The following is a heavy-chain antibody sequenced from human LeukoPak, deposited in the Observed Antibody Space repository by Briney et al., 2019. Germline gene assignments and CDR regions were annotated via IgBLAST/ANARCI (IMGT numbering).Heavy chain of an antibody. V-gene: IGHV4-4*07. J-gene: IGHJ4*02. D-gene: IGHD3-10*01. CDR2: IYSSGIT. Sequence: SDTLSLSCTVSGGSISNYFWSWIRQPAGKGLEWIGRIYSSGITNYNPSLKSRVTNSVDTSKNQFSLKLSSVTAADTAIYYCVRYSSGSKFDYWGQGTLVTVSS. CDR3: VRYSSGSKFDY. CDR1: GGSISNYF.